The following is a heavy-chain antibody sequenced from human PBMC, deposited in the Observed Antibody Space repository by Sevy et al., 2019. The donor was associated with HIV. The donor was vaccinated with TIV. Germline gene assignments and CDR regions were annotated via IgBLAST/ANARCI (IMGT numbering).Heavy chain of an antibody. D-gene: IGHD6-13*01. V-gene: IGHV3-23*01. J-gene: IGHJ4*01. CDR1: GFTFSNYA. CDR3: AKKSTPDGEAAAGPFEY. CDR2: ISGSGGST. Sequence: QLGGSLRLSCAASGFTFSNYAMSWVRQAPGKGLEWISAISGSGGSTFYADSVKGRFTISRDNSKNTLYLQMNSLRAEDTAVYYCAKKSTPDGEAAAGPFEYWGHGTLVTVSS.